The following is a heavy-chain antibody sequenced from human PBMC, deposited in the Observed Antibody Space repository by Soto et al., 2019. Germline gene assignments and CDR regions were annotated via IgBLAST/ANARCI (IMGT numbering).Heavy chain of an antibody. V-gene: IGHV1-18*01. Sequence: ASVKVSCKASGNTFASHGFSWVRQAPGQGLEWMGWISGFNGQTNYALKFQGRVTLTTDASTSTAYMELGSLRSDDTAVYFCARVDPRGVAVVRDYWGQGTLVTVSS. CDR3: ARVDPRGVAVVRDY. D-gene: IGHD3-10*01. J-gene: IGHJ4*02. CDR1: GNTFASHG. CDR2: ISGFNGQT.